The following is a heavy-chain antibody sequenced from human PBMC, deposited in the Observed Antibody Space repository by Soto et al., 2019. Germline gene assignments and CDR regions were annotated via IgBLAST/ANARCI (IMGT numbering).Heavy chain of an antibody. CDR2: INHSGST. CDR1: GGSFSGYY. CDR3: ASELTYYVPGGPKANWFDP. Sequence: QVQLQQWGAGLLKPSETLSLTCAVYGGSFSGYYWSWIRQPPGKGLEWMGEINHSGSTNYNPSLKSRVTISVDTSKNQFSLKLSSVTAADTAVYYCASELTYYVPGGPKANWFDPWGQGTLVTVSS. V-gene: IGHV4-34*01. D-gene: IGHD3-3*01. J-gene: IGHJ5*02.